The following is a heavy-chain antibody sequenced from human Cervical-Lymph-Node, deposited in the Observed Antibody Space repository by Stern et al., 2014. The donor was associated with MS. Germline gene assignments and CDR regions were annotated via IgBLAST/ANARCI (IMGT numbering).Heavy chain of an antibody. D-gene: IGHD6-13*01. CDR3: ARGRGIALRPDY. Sequence: EVQLVQSGAELKKPGESLRISCKVSGYSLTNTWIGWVRQMPGKGLEWMGIIYPGDSETRYSPSFQGQVTISADKSINTAYLQWSSLKASDTAMYYCARGRGIALRPDYWGQGTLVTVSS. J-gene: IGHJ4*02. V-gene: IGHV5-51*03. CDR1: GYSLTNTW. CDR2: IYPGDSET.